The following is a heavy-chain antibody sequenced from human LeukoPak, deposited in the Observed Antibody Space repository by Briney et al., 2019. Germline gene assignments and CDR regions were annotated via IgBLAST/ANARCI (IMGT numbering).Heavy chain of an antibody. CDR2: ISGSGGST. CDR1: GFTFSSYA. V-gene: IGHV3-23*01. J-gene: IGHJ6*03. D-gene: IGHD7-27*01. CDR3: ARVGMPHYYYYMDV. Sequence: GGSLRLSCAASGFTFSSYAMSWVRQAPGKGLEWVSAISGSGGSTYYADSVKGRFTISRDNSKNTLYLQMNSLRAEDTAVYYCARVGMPHYYYYMDVWGKGTTVTVSS.